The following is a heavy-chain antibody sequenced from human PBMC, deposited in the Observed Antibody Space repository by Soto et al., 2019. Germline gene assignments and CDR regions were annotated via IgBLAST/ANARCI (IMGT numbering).Heavy chain of an antibody. CDR1: GFTFSSYA. CDR3: ARPIDYYDSSGYLTPDY. J-gene: IGHJ4*02. CDR2: ISYDGSNK. Sequence: PGGSLSLSCAASGFTFSSYAMHWVRQAPGKGLEWVAVISYDGSNKYYADSVKGRFTISRDNSKNTLYLQMNSLRAEDTAVYYCARPIDYYDSSGYLTPDYWGQGTLVTVS. V-gene: IGHV3-30-3*01. D-gene: IGHD3-22*01.